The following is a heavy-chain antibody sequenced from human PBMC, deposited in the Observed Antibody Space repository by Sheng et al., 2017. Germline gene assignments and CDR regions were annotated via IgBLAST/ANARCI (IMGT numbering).Heavy chain of an antibody. CDR3: TRADGYNYFDY. CDR2: SRDKANSYTT. V-gene: IGHV3-72*01. Sequence: EVQLVESGGGLVQPGGSLRLSCAASGFTFSDHYMDWVRQAPGKGLEWVGRSRDKANSYTTEYAASVKGRFSISRDDSKNSLYLQMNSLKTEDTAVYYCTRADGYNYFDYWGQGTLVTVSS. D-gene: IGHD5-12*01. J-gene: IGHJ4*02. CDR1: GFTFSDHY.